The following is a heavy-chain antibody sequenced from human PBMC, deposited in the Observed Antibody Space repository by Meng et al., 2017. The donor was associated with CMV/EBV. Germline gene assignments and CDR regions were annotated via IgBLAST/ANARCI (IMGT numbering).Heavy chain of an antibody. V-gene: IGHV4-39*07. J-gene: IGHJ4*02. CDR3: ARDAGHYDILTGYSY. D-gene: IGHD3-9*01. Sequence: PQLQEAGPGVEKPSATLSLTGNGSGGSISRSSYYWGWIRQPPGKGLEWIGSIYYSGSTYYNPSLKSRVTISVDTSKNQFSLKLSSVTAADTAVYYCARDAGHYDILTGYSYWGQGTLVTVFS. CDR1: GGSISRSSYY. CDR2: IYYSGST.